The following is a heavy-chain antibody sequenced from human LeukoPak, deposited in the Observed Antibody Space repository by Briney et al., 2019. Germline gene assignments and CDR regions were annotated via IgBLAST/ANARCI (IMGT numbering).Heavy chain of an antibody. J-gene: IGHJ5*02. D-gene: IGHD6-13*01. V-gene: IGHV1-69*05. CDR3: ARGRSGIPAVTYNWFDP. CDR2: IIPIFGST. CDR1: GGTFNSNA. Sequence: ASVTVSCKASGGTFNSNAFHWVRQAPGQGLEWMGGIIPIFGSTKYAQKFQGRVTVTTDESTGTAYMVLSDLRSDDTAVYYCARGRSGIPAVTYNWFDPWGQGTLVTVSS.